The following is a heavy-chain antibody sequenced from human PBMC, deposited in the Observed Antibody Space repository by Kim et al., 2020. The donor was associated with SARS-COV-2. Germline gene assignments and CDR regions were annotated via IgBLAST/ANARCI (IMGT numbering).Heavy chain of an antibody. V-gene: IGHV3-9*01. D-gene: IGHD1-26*01. Sequence: GGSLRLSCAASGFTFDDYAMHWVRQAPGKGLEWVSGISWDSGSVVYVDSVKGRFTISRDNAKNSLHLQMNSLRAEDTAFYYCAKDIRAIVGTTGYDYFGLDVWGKGTTVNVSS. CDR2: ISWDSGSV. CDR1: GFTFDDYA. J-gene: IGHJ6*04. CDR3: AKDIRAIVGTTGYDYFGLDV.